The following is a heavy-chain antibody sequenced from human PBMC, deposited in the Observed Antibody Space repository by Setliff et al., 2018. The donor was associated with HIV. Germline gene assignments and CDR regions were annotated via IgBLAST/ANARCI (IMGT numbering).Heavy chain of an antibody. J-gene: IGHJ4*02. CDR1: GLSFTTYP. CDR2: ISGDGADT. CDR3: ARLAHPRAHQDSTGVFDY. V-gene: IGHV3-23*01. D-gene: IGHD3-22*01. Sequence: PGGSLRLSCVASGLSFTTYPMTWVRQAPGMGLEWVAGISGDGADTLYADSVKGRFIVSSDSSKNTVYLQMNDLRVADTAIYYCARLAHPRAHQDSTGVFDYWGQGALVTVSS.